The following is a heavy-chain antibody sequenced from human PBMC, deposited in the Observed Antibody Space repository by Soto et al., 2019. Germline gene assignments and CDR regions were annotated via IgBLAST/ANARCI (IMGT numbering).Heavy chain of an antibody. Sequence: QVQLVQSGAEVKKPGASVKVSCKASGYTFTSYGISWVRQAPGQGLEWMGWVSTYNGNTNYAQKLQGRVTMTTDTXXSXAXXELRSLRSDDTAVYCCARDLGYCSGGRCERHWFDPWGQGTLVTVSS. CDR2: VSTYNGNT. CDR3: ARDLGYCSGGRCERHWFDP. V-gene: IGHV1-18*01. D-gene: IGHD2-15*01. J-gene: IGHJ5*02. CDR1: GYTFTSYG.